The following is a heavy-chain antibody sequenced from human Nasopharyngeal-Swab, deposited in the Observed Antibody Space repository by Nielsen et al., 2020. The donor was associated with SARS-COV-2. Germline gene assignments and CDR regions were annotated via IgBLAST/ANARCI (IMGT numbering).Heavy chain of an antibody. Sequence: SETLSLTCIVSGASISSDYWTWVRQLAGKALEWNGHTSYTGSTSYNPSLRTRVTITLDRSKNQISLNLSSVTAADTSVYYCARDTTGWFQSGMDVWGQGTTVIVSS. V-gene: IGHV4-59*01. J-gene: IGHJ6*02. CDR3: ARDTTGWFQSGMDV. CDR1: GASISSDY. CDR2: TSYTGST. D-gene: IGHD4-17*01.